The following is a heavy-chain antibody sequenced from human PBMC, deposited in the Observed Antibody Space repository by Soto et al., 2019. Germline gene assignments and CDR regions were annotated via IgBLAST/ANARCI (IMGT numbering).Heavy chain of an antibody. Sequence: GESLKISCAASGFTLSSYPMIWVRQAPGKGLEWVSGLSSTGKSAQYADSVKGRFTISRDNSKNTLYLQMDNLRAEDTAHYFCANGPVVGANYKYYDMDVWGRGTTVTVSS. V-gene: IGHV3-23*01. CDR3: ANGPVVGANYKYYDMDV. CDR2: LSSTGKSA. CDR1: GFTLSSYP. D-gene: IGHD1-26*01. J-gene: IGHJ6*02.